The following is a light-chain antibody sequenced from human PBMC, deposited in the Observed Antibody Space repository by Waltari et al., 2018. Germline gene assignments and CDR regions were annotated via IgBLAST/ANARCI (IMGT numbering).Light chain of an antibody. CDR3: MQARQTPYT. CDR2: LGS. V-gene: IGKV2-28*01. CDR1: QSPLDRNGYNY. J-gene: IGKJ2*01. Sequence: IVMTQSPLSLPVTPGEAASIPRRASQSPLDRNGYNYLDLYPQKPGQSPQLLIYLGSTRASGVPDRFSGDASGTQFTLRISRVEAEDVGVYYCMQARQTPYTFGQGTKLEIK.